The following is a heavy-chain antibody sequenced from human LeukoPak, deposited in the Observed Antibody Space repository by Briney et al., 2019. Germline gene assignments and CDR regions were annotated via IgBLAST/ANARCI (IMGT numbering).Heavy chain of an antibody. D-gene: IGHD3-16*02. J-gene: IGHJ1*01. Sequence: SETLSLTCTVSGGSISSYYWSWIRQPPGKGLEWIGEINHSGSTNYNPSLKSRVTISVDTSKNQFSLKLSSVTAADTAVYYCARGPITFGGVIVRGRYFQHWGQGTLVTVSS. V-gene: IGHV4-34*01. CDR1: GGSISSYY. CDR2: INHSGST. CDR3: ARGPITFGGVIVRGRYFQH.